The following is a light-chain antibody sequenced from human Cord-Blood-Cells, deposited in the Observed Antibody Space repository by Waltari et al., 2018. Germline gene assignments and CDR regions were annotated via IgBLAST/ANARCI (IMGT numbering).Light chain of an antibody. V-gene: IGLV2-23*01. Sequence: QSALTQPASVPGSPEQSITIPCTRTSSYVGSYNPVPWYRQHPGKAPKLMIYEGSKRPSGVSNRFSGSKSGNTASLTISGLQAEDEADYYCCSYAGSSPWVFGGGTKLTVL. CDR3: CSYAGSSPWV. J-gene: IGLJ3*02. CDR2: EGS. CDR1: SSYVGSYNP.